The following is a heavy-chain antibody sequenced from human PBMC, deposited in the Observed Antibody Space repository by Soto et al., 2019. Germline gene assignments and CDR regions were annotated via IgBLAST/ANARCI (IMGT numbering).Heavy chain of an antibody. V-gene: IGHV3-30*18. CDR1: GFTFSSYG. D-gene: IGHD3-3*01. CDR3: AKGGYDFWRGYDAFDI. Sequence: QVQLVESGGGVVQPGRSLRLSCAASGFTFSSYGMHWVRQAPGKGLEWVAVISYDGSNKYYADSVKGRFTISRDNSKNTLYLQMNSQRAEDTAVYYCAKGGYDFWRGYDAFDIWGQGTMVTVSS. CDR2: ISYDGSNK. J-gene: IGHJ3*02.